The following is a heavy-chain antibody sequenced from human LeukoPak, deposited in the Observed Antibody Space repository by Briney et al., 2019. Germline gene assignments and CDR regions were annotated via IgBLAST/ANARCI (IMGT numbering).Heavy chain of an antibody. D-gene: IGHD3-3*01. V-gene: IGHV1-2*02. CDR1: GYTFTGYY. Sequence: GASVKVSCKASGYTFTGYYMHWVRQAPGQGLEWMGWINPNSGGTNYAQKFQGRVTMTRDTSISTAYMELSRLRSDDTAVYYCARDSEGSFYDSVAKRPDWGQGTLVTVSS. CDR3: ARDSEGSFYDSVAKRPD. CDR2: INPNSGGT. J-gene: IGHJ4*02.